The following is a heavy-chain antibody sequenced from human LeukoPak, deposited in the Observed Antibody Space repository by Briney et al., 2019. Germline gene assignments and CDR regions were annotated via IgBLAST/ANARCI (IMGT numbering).Heavy chain of an antibody. CDR2: ISGSGGNT. J-gene: IGHJ4*02. CDR1: GFTFSDYA. D-gene: IGHD3-22*01. Sequence: QTGGSLRLSCAASGFTFSDYAMNWVRQAPGKGLEWVSTISGSGGNTYYAGSVKGRFTISRDNSKNTLYLQMNSLRAEDTAVYYCAKEYYYDSSGYLDYWGQGTLVTVSS. CDR3: AKEYYYDSSGYLDY. V-gene: IGHV3-23*01.